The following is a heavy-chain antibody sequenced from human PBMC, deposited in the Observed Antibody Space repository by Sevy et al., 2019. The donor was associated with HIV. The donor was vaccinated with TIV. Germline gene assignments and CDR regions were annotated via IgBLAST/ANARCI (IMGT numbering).Heavy chain of an antibody. CDR2: ISDSGSTT. Sequence: GGSLRLSCAASGFTFSDYYMSWIRQAPGKGLEWVSYISDSGSTTHYADSVKGRVTISRDNTKNSLYLQMNSLRVEDTAVYYCARPMGGRSGYYYNDAFDIWGQGTMDTVSS. J-gene: IGHJ3*02. V-gene: IGHV3-11*04. CDR1: GFTFSDYY. D-gene: IGHD3-22*01. CDR3: ARPMGGRSGYYYNDAFDI.